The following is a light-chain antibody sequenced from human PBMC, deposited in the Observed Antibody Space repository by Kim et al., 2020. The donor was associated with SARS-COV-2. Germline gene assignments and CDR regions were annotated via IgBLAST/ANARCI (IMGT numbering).Light chain of an antibody. CDR3: QAWDTATAI. J-gene: IGLJ2*01. CDR2: QDT. V-gene: IGLV3-1*01. CDR1: KLENKY. Sequence: SYELTQPPSVSVSPGQTASITCSGHKLENKYACWYQQKPGQSPVLLIYQDTKRPSGFPERFSGSNSGNTATLTISGTQALDEADYFCQAWDTATAIFGGGTQLTVL.